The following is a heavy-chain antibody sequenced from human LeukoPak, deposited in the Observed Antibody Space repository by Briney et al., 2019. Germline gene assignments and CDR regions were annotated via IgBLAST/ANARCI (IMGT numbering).Heavy chain of an antibody. Sequence: RGTSLRLSCAASGFTLSTYGMHWVRQAPGKGLEWVAVMSSHGGNKYYADSVKGRFTISRDNSKNTLYLQMNSLRTEDTAVYYCAKDRDDGFDIWGQGTLDSVSP. CDR3: AKDRDDGFDI. CDR1: GFTLSTYG. J-gene: IGHJ3*02. CDR2: MSSHGGNK. V-gene: IGHV3-30*18.